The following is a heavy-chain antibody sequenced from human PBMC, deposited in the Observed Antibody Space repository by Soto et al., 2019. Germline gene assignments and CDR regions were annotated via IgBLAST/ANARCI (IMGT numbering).Heavy chain of an antibody. V-gene: IGHV3-21*01. CDR2: ISSSSSYI. CDR1: GFTFSSYS. J-gene: IGHJ5*02. CDR3: ARDRGYCTNGVCYTSWFDP. D-gene: IGHD2-8*01. Sequence: EVQLVESGGGLVKPGGSLRLSCAASGFTFSSYSMNWVRQAPGKGLEWVSSISSSSSYIYYADSVKGRFTISRDNAKNSLYLQMNSLGAEDTAVYYCARDRGYCTNGVCYTSWFDPWGQGTLVTVSS.